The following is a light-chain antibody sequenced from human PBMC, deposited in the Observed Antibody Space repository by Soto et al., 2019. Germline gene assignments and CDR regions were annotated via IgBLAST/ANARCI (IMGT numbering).Light chain of an antibody. CDR1: QRVLYSSNNKSY. CDR2: WAS. CDR3: QQYYSTPYT. V-gene: IGKV4-1*01. J-gene: IGKJ2*01. Sequence: DIVMTQSPDSLAVSLGERATINCKSTQRVLYSSNNKSYLAWYQQKPGQPPKLLIYWASTRESGVPDRFSGSGSGTDFTLPISSLQAEDVAVYFCQQYYSTPYTFGQGTKLEIK.